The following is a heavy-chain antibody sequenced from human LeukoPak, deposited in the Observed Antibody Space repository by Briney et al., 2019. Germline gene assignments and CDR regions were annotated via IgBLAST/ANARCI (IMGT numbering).Heavy chain of an antibody. J-gene: IGHJ4*02. V-gene: IGHV4-39*07. CDR3: ARGQFPDY. CDR2: IYYCGST. D-gene: IGHD5-24*01. Sequence: PSETLSLTCTVSGGAISSSSYYWGWIRQPPGKGLEWIGSIYYCGSTYYNPSLKSRVTMSVDTSKNQFSLKLSSVTAADTAVYYCARGQFPDYWGQGTLVTVSS. CDR1: GGAISSSSYY.